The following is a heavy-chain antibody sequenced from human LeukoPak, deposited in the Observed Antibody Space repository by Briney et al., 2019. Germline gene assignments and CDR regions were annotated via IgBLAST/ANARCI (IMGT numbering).Heavy chain of an antibody. J-gene: IGHJ4*02. CDR1: GYTFTSYD. Sequence: SVKVSCKASGYTFTSYDINWVRQATGQGLEWMGWMNPNSGNTGYAQKFQGRVTMTRNTSISTAYMELSSLRSEDTAVYYCAREGRGYSSSWHFSTVDYRGQGTLVTVSS. CDR2: MNPNSGNT. CDR3: AREGRGYSSSWHFSTVDY. D-gene: IGHD6-13*01. V-gene: IGHV1-8*01.